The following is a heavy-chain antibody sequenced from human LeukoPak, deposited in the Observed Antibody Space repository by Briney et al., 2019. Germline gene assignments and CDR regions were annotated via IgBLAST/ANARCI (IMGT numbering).Heavy chain of an antibody. CDR3: ARDPLSNVLLWFGELPYYFDY. CDR2: INPSCGST. D-gene: IGHD3-10*01. V-gene: IGHV1-46*01. CDR1: GYTFTSYY. J-gene: IGHJ4*02. Sequence: GASVKVSCKASGYTFTSYYMHWVRQAPGQGLEWMGIINPSCGSTSYAQKFQGRVTMTRDTSTSTVYMELSSLRSEDTAVYYCARDPLSNVLLWFGELPYYFDYWGQGTLVTVSS.